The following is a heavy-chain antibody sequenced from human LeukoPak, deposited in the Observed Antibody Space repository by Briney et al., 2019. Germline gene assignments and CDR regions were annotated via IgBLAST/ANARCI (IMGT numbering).Heavy chain of an antibody. CDR3: ARGKVSSSSLIIYYYYYGMDV. CDR1: GFTFSSYA. CDR2: ISGSGGST. V-gene: IGHV3-23*01. J-gene: IGHJ6*02. D-gene: IGHD6-13*01. Sequence: SGGSLRLSCAASGFTFSSYAMSWVRQAPGKGLEWVSAISGSGGSTYYADSVKGRFTISRDNSKNTLYLQMNSLRAEDTAVYYCARGKVSSSSLIIYYYYYGMDVWGQGTTVTVSS.